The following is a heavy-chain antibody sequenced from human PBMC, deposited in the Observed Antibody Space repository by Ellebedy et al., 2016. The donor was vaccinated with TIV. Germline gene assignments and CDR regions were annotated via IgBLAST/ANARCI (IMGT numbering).Heavy chain of an antibody. J-gene: IGHJ6*02. CDR1: GYTFTSYG. Sequence: ASVKVSCKASGYTFTSYGISWVRQAPGQGLEWMGWISAYNGNTNYAQKFQGRVTITRDTSASTAYMELSSLRSEDTAVYYCARTLYRNPAHYYYGMDVWGQGTTVTVSS. V-gene: IGHV1-18*01. D-gene: IGHD4-11*01. CDR2: ISAYNGNT. CDR3: ARTLYRNPAHYYYGMDV.